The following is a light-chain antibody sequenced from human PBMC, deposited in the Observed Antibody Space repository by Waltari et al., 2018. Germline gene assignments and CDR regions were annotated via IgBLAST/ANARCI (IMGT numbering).Light chain of an antibody. J-gene: IGKJ2*01. CDR3: QQYDSSPYT. CDR2: GAS. CDR1: LSLSSSY. V-gene: IGKV3-20*01. Sequence: EIVLTQSPGTLSLSPGERAALPCRASLSLSSSYVAWYQQKPGQAPRLLIYGASSRATGIPDRFSGSGSETDFTLTISRLEPEDFAVYYCQQYDSSPYTFGQGTKLEIK.